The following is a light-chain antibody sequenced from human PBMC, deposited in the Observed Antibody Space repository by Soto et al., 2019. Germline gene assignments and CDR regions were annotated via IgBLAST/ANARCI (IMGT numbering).Light chain of an antibody. J-gene: IGLJ1*01. CDR2: DVS. CDR3: CSYAGSYSYV. Sequence: QSALTQPRSVSGSPGQSVTISCTGTSSDVGGYNYVSWYQQHPGKAPKLMIDDVSKRPSGVPDRFSGSKSGNTASLTISGLQADDESYYDCCSYAGSYSYVFGTGTKLTVL. V-gene: IGLV2-11*01. CDR1: SSDVGGYNY.